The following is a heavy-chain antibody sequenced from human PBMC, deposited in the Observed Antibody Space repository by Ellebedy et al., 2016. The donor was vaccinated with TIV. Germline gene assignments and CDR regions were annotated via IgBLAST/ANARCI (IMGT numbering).Heavy chain of an antibody. CDR1: GGSISSGDYY. CDR3: ARGVRYSSSSRLELIYYYYMDV. Sequence: SETLSLXCTVSGGSISSGDYYWSWIRQPPGKGLEWIGYIYYSGSTYYNPSLKSRVTISVDTSKNQFSLKLSSVTAADTAVYYCARGVRYSSSSRLELIYYYYMDVWGKGTTVTVSS. V-gene: IGHV4-30-4*01. D-gene: IGHD6-6*01. CDR2: IYYSGST. J-gene: IGHJ6*03.